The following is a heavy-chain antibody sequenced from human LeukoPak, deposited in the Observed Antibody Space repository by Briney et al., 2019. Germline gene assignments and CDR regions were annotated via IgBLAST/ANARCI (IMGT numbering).Heavy chain of an antibody. V-gene: IGHV4-59*01. Sequence: SETLSLTCTVSGGSISSYYWSWIRQPPGKGLEWIGYIYYSGSTNYNPSLKSRVTISVDTSKNQFSLKLSSVTAADTAVYYCARGMIRIAAAGTRWFDPWGQGTLVTVSS. CDR1: GGSISSYY. CDR3: ARGMIRIAAAGTRWFDP. CDR2: IYYSGST. D-gene: IGHD6-13*01. J-gene: IGHJ5*02.